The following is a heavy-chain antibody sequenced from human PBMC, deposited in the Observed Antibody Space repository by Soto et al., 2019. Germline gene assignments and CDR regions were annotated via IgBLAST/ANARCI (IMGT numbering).Heavy chain of an antibody. D-gene: IGHD4-17*01. V-gene: IGHV1-18*01. CDR2: ISTSNSDV. J-gene: IGHJ6*02. CDR1: GYSFTSYG. CDR3: AREPTTVTNYYYYALDV. Sequence: ASVKVSCKTSGYSFTSYGISWVRQAPGQGLEWMGWISTSNSDVGYAQKLQGRVTMTTDTSTSTAYMELRSLTSDDTAVYYCAREPTTVTNYYYYALDVWGQGTTVTVSS.